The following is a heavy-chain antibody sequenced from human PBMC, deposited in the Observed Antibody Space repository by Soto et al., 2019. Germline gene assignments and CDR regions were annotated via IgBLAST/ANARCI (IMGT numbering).Heavy chain of an antibody. V-gene: IGHV3-30-3*01. CDR2: ISYDGSNK. CDR3: ARDRGDYGDPDYYYCYGMDV. Sequence: LRLSCAASGFTFSSYAMHWVRQAPGKGLEWVAVISYDGSNKYYADSVKGRFTISRDNSKNTLYLQMNSLRAEDTAVYYCARDRGDYGDPDYYYCYGMDVWGQGTTVTVSS. J-gene: IGHJ6*02. CDR1: GFTFSSYA. D-gene: IGHD4-17*01.